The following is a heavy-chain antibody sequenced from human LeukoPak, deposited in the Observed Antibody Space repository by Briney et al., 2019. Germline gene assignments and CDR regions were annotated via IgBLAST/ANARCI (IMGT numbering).Heavy chain of an antibody. CDR2: ISYDGSNK. CDR1: GFTFSSYA. CDR3: ARESGSYDRYFDY. Sequence: GGSLRLSCAASGFTFSSYAMHWVRQAPGEGLEWVAVISYDGSNKYYADSVKGRFTISRDNSKNRLYLQMNSLRAEDTAVYYCARESGSYDRYFDYWGQGTLVTVSS. V-gene: IGHV3-30-3*01. J-gene: IGHJ4*02. D-gene: IGHD1-26*01.